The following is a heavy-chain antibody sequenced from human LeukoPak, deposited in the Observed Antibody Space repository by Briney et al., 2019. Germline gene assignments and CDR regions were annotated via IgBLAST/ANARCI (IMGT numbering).Heavy chain of an antibody. J-gene: IGHJ4*02. V-gene: IGHV3-48*03. Sequence: GGSLRLSCAPSGFTFTTYEMYWVRQAPGKGLEWLSYISSSGSTLYYADSVKGRFTISRDNAKSSLYLQMNSLRAEDTAVYYCASYGQQLVSDYWGQGTLLTVSS. CDR1: GFTFTTYE. D-gene: IGHD6-13*01. CDR3: ASYGQQLVSDY. CDR2: ISSSGSTL.